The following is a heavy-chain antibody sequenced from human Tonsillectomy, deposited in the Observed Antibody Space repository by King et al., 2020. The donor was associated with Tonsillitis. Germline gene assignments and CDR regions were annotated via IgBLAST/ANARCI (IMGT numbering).Heavy chain of an antibody. V-gene: IGHV3-30*04. CDR1: GFTFNNYA. D-gene: IGHD6-6*01. CDR2: ISNDGINK. J-gene: IGHJ4*02. Sequence: VQLVESGGGVVQPGRSLRLSCAASGFTFNNYAMHWVRQAPGKGLEWVAVISNDGINKYYADSVKGRFTISRDNSTNTLYLQTTSLRGEDTAVYNCARHLVHRAMTAPVTGKYWGRGTLVTVSS. CDR3: ARHLVHRAMTAPVTGKY.